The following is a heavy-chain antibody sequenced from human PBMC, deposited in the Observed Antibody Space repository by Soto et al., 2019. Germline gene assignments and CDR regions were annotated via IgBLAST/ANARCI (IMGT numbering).Heavy chain of an antibody. D-gene: IGHD2-21*02. CDR1: NDSISNPIYY. Sequence: SETLSLTCTVSNDSISNPIYYWGWIRQPPGKGLEWIGYIHYSGSIIYNPSFQSRVTISVDTSKNQFSLQLSSVTAADTAVYFCAREDDGGDRDYYGLDVWGQGTTVTVSS. J-gene: IGHJ6*02. CDR2: IHYSGSI. CDR3: AREDDGGDRDYYGLDV. V-gene: IGHV4-30-4*08.